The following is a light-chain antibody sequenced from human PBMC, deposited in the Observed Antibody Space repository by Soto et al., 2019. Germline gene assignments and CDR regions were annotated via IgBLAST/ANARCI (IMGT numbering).Light chain of an antibody. Sequence: QSALTQPPSASGSPGQSVTISCTGTSSDVGGYSYVSWYQQHPGKAPKLMIYEVSKRPSGVPDRFSGSKSGNTASLTVSGLQAEEEADYYCSSYAGSNNVFGTGNKVTVL. CDR1: SSDVGGYSY. J-gene: IGLJ1*01. V-gene: IGLV2-8*01. CDR3: SSYAGSNNV. CDR2: EVS.